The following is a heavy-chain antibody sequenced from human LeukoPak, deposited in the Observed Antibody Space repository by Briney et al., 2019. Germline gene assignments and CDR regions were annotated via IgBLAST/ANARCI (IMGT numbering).Heavy chain of an antibody. CDR1: GGTFNSYA. CDR2: IVPIFGTT. Sequence: SVMVSCKTSGGTFNSYAITWVRQAPGQGLEWVGRIVPIFGTTDYAQKFQDRVTFTADKSTGTAYMELRSLTSEDTAMYYCARGRFIVVAGATSYYYYMDVWGKGTTVIVS. CDR3: ARGRFIVVAGATSYYYYMDV. V-gene: IGHV1-69*06. J-gene: IGHJ6*03. D-gene: IGHD6-19*01.